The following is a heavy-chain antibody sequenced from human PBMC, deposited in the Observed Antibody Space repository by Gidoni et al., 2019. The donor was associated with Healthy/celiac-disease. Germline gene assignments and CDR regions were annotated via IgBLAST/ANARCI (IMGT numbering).Heavy chain of an antibody. CDR2: INHSGGST. D-gene: IGHD2-21*02. CDR1: GSTFTSYY. V-gene: IGHV1-46*01. Sequence: QVQLVQPGAEVKKPGASVKVSCKASGSTFTSYYMHWVRQAPGQGLEWMGIINHSGGSTSYAQKFQGRVTMTRDTSTSTVYMELSSLRSEDTAVYYCARVWVTGAFDYWGQGTLVTVSS. CDR3: ARVWVTGAFDY. J-gene: IGHJ4*02.